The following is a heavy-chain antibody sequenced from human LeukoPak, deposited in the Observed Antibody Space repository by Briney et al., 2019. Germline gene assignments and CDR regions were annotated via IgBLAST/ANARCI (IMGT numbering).Heavy chain of an antibody. J-gene: IGHJ6*02. CDR2: ISAYNGNT. D-gene: IGHD2-2*01. CDR3: AREGYCSSISYTGPYYYGMDV. CDR1: GYTFTSYG. Sequence: ASVKVSCKASGYTFTSYGISWVRQAPGQGLEWMGWISAYNGNTNYAQKLQGRVTMTTDTSTSTAYMEPRSLRSDDTAVYYCAREGYCSSISYTGPYYYGMDVWGQGTTVTVSS. V-gene: IGHV1-18*01.